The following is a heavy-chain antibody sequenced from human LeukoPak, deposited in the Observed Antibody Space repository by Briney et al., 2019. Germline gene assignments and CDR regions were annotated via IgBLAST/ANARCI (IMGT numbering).Heavy chain of an antibody. V-gene: IGHV4-59*08. CDR2: IYYSGST. CDR1: GGSISSYY. CDR3: ARQGYYDFWSGYWNLGYYGMDV. D-gene: IGHD3-3*01. J-gene: IGHJ6*02. Sequence: PSETLSLTCTVSGGSISSYYWSWIRQPPGKGLEWIGYIYYSGSTNYNPSLKSRVTISVDTSKNQFSLKLSSVTAADTAVYYCARQGYYDFWSGYWNLGYYGMDVWGQGTTVTVSS.